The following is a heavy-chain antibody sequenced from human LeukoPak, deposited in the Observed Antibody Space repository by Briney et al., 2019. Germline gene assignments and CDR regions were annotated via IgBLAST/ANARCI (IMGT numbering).Heavy chain of an antibody. CDR3: AKVGTVAGTFYAAFYV. CDR2: IYPGDSDT. Sequence: GESLKISCKGSGYIFTSYWIVWVRQMPGKGLEWMGIIYPGDSDTRYSPSFQGQVTISADKSISTAYLQWSSLKASNTAMYYCAKVGTVAGTFYAAFYVWGQGTLVTVSS. CDR1: GYIFTSYW. D-gene: IGHD6-19*01. J-gene: IGHJ3*01. V-gene: IGHV5-51*01.